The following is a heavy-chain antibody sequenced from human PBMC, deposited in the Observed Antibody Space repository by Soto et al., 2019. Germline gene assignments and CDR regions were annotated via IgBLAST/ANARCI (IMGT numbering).Heavy chain of an antibody. CDR3: ARDIGDNKNWFDP. V-gene: IGHV4-31*03. Sequence: SETLSLTCTVSGGSISSGGYYWSWIRQHPGKGLEWVGYIYYSGSTYYNPSLKSRVTISVDTSKNQFSLKLSSVTAADTAVYYCARDIGDNKNWFDPWGQGTLVTVSS. D-gene: IGHD2-21*02. CDR1: GGSISSGGYY. J-gene: IGHJ5*02. CDR2: IYYSGST.